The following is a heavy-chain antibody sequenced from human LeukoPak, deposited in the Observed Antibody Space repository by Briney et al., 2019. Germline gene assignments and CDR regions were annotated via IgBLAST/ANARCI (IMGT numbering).Heavy chain of an antibody. V-gene: IGHV1-2*02. D-gene: IGHD3-22*01. CDR1: GYIFTGYY. CDR3: ARAPADSSGYLDY. J-gene: IGHJ4*02. Sequence: ASVKVSCKASGYIFTGYYMHWVRQAPGQGLEWVGWINPNSGGTNYAQKFQGRVTMTRDTSISTAYMELSRLRSDDTAVYYCARAPADSSGYLDYWGQGTLVTVSS. CDR2: INPNSGGT.